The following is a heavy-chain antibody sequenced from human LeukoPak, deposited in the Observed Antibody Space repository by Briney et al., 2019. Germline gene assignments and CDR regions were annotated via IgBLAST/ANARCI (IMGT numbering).Heavy chain of an antibody. CDR2: ISGSGGST. CDR1: GFTFSSYA. J-gene: IGHJ4*02. V-gene: IGHV3-23*01. D-gene: IGHD5-18*01. Sequence: GGSLRLSCAASGFTFSSYAMSWVRQAPGKGLEWVSAISGSGGSTYYADSVKGRFTISRDNSKNTLYLHMNSLRAEDTAVYYCAKDSSSIRGYSYGYRDYWGQGTLVTVSS. CDR3: AKDSSSIRGYSYGYRDY.